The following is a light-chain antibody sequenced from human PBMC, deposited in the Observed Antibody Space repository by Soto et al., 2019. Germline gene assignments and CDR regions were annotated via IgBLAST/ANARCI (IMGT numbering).Light chain of an antibody. CDR3: MQAVQTPWS. J-gene: IGKJ1*01. CDR1: QVLLHSNGFNH. CDR2: MAS. Sequence: EILMTHSPRSLRGVLGDPSSMSCMSIQVLLHSNGFNHLDWYLQRPGQSPQLLIYMASSRASGVPDRFSGSGSGADFTLKITRVEAEDLGVYYCMQAVQTPWSFGQGTKVDIK. V-gene: IGKV2-28*01.